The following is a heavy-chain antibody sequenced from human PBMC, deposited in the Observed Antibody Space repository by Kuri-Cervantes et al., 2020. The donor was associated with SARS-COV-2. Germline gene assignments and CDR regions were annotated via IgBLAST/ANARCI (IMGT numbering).Heavy chain of an antibody. D-gene: IGHD3-9*01. CDR1: GGSFSGYY. CDR3: ARHDAPYFEIDY. J-gene: IGHJ4*02. CDR2: IYYSGST. Sequence: ESLKISCAVYGGSFSGYYWSWIRQPPGKGLEWIGSIYYSGSTYYNPSLKSRVTISVDTSKNQFSLKLSSVTAADTAVYYCARHDAPYFEIDYWGQGTLVTVSS. V-gene: IGHV4-34*01.